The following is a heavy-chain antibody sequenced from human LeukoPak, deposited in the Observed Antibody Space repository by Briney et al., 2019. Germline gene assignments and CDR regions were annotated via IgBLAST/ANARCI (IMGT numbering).Heavy chain of an antibody. CDR2: ISSSGSTI. J-gene: IGHJ4*02. V-gene: IGHV3-48*04. CDR1: GFTVSSNY. Sequence: GGSLRLSCAASGFTVSSNYMTRVRQAPGKGLEWVSYISSSGSTIYYADSVKGRFTISRDNAKNSLYLQMNSLRAEDTAVYYCATLVVATTGDYWGQGTLVTVSS. CDR3: ATLVVATTGDY. D-gene: IGHD2-21*02.